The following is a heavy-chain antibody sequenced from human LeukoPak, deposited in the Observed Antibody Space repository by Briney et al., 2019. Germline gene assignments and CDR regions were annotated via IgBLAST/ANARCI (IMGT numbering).Heavy chain of an antibody. CDR3: ARELGAYMDV. CDR1: VYTFTDYY. Sequence: ASVKVSCKAYVYTFTDYYMHWVRQAPGQGLEWMGWINPNSGGTNYAQKFQGRVTMTRDTSISTAYMELSRLRSDDTAVYYCARELGAYMDVWGKGTTVTVSS. CDR2: INPNSGGT. D-gene: IGHD3-16*01. J-gene: IGHJ6*03. V-gene: IGHV1-2*02.